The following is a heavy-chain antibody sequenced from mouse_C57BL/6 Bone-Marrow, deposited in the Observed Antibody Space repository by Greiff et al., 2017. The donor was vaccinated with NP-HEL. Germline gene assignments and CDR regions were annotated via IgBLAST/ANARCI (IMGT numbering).Heavy chain of an antibody. CDR1: GFTFTDYY. D-gene: IGHD2-4*01. CDR2: IRNKANGYTT. Sequence: EVKLVESGGGLVQPGGSLSLSCAASGFTFTDYYMSWVRQPPGKALEWLVFIRNKANGYTTEYSVSVKGRFTITRDNYQSILYLQMHALRAEDSATYYCARSIYYDYADDPFYAMDYWGQGTSVTVSS. V-gene: IGHV7-3*01. J-gene: IGHJ4*01. CDR3: ARSIYYDYADDPFYAMDY.